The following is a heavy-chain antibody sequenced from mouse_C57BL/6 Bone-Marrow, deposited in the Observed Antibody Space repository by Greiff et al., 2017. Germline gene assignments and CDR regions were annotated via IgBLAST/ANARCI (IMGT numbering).Heavy chain of an antibody. Sequence: QDQLQQPGAELVRPGSSVKLSCKASGYTFTSYWMHWVKQRPIQGLEWIGNIDPSDSETHYNQKFKDKATLTVDKSSSTAYMQLSSLTSEDSAVYYCARSRGSSGYRFAYWGQGTLVTVSA. CDR1: GYTFTSYW. CDR3: ARSRGSSGYRFAY. CDR2: IDPSDSET. J-gene: IGHJ3*01. V-gene: IGHV1-52*01. D-gene: IGHD3-2*02.